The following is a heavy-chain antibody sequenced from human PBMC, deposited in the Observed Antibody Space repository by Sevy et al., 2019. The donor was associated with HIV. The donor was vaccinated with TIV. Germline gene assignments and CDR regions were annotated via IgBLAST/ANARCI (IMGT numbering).Heavy chain of an antibody. Sequence: GGSLRLSCAASGFTFSSYAMSWVHQAPGKGLEWVSAISGSGGSTYYADSVKGRFTISRDNSKNTLYLQMNSLRAEDTAVYYCAKDVSGYIRGWYFSAFDIWGQGTMVTVSS. D-gene: IGHD6-19*01. CDR2: ISGSGGST. J-gene: IGHJ3*02. V-gene: IGHV3-23*01. CDR3: AKDVSGYIRGWYFSAFDI. CDR1: GFTFSSYA.